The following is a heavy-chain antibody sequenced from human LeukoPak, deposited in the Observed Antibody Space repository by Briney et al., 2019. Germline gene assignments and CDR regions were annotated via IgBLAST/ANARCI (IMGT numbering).Heavy chain of an antibody. CDR3: AKGESGSYYLDY. D-gene: IGHD1-26*01. CDR2: IKEDGSEK. J-gene: IGHJ4*02. Sequence: GGSLRLSCVASGFTFSNYWMNWVRQAPGERPEWVANIKEDGSEKYYVDSVKGRFTISRDNSKNTLYLQMNSLRAEDTAVYYCAKGESGSYYLDYWGQGTLVTVSS. CDR1: GFTFSNYW. V-gene: IGHV3-7*01.